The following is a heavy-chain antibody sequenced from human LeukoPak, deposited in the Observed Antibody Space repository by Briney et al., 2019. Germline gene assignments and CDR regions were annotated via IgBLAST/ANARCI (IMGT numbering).Heavy chain of an antibody. V-gene: IGHV3-23*01. J-gene: IGHJ3*02. CDR2: ISGSGDTT. CDR1: GFTFSSYA. D-gene: IGHD2-15*01. Sequence: GGSLRLSCVASGFTFSSYAMSWVRQAPGKGLEWVSAISGSGDTTYYADSVKGRFTISRDNSKNTPYLQMNSLRAEDTAVYYCAKDVGDHTFDIWGQGTMVTVSS. CDR3: AKDVGDHTFDI.